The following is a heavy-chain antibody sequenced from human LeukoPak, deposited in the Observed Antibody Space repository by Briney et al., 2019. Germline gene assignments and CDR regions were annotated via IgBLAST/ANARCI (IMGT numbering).Heavy chain of an antibody. Sequence: SETLSLTCAVYGGSFSGYYWSWIRQPPGKGLEWIGEINHSGSTNYNPSLKSRVTISVDTSKNQFSLKLSSVTAADTAVYYCARVPGKKARFDYWGQGTQVTVSS. V-gene: IGHV4-34*01. CDR1: GGSFSGYY. J-gene: IGHJ4*02. D-gene: IGHD3-10*01. CDR3: ARVPGKKARFDY. CDR2: INHSGST.